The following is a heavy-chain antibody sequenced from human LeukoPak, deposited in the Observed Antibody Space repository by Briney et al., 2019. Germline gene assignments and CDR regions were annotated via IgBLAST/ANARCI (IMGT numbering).Heavy chain of an antibody. V-gene: IGHV3-30*03. CDR2: ISYDGSNK. D-gene: IGHD2-2*02. CDR3: AREVGVPAAIVGYYFDY. CDR1: GFTFSSYG. Sequence: GGSLRLSCAASGFTFSSYGMHWVRQAPGKGLEWVAVISYDGSNKYYADSVKGRFTISRDNSKNTLYLQMNSLRAEDTAVYYCAREVGVPAAIVGYYFDYWGQGTLVTVSS. J-gene: IGHJ4*02.